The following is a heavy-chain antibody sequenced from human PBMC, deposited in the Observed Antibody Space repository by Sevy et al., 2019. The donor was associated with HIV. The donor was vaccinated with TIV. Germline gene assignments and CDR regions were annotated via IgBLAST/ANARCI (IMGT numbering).Heavy chain of an antibody. CDR2: ISHDGINE. CDR3: ANAYSGSYSHSYLCALDV. Sequence: GGSLRLSCTGSGFSFSYYGIHWVRQAPGKGVDWVALISHDGINEYYADSVKGRFTISRENSKIMVYLEMNRLRNEDTAIYFCANAYSGSYSHSYLCALDVWGQGTTVTVSS. CDR1: GFSFSYYG. D-gene: IGHD1-26*01. V-gene: IGHV3-30*18. J-gene: IGHJ6*02.